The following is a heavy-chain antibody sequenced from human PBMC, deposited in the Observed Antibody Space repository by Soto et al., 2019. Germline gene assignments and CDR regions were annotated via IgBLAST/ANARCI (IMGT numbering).Heavy chain of an antibody. D-gene: IGHD3-22*01. J-gene: IGHJ3*02. CDR1: GFTFDDYA. V-gene: IGHV3-9*01. CDR2: ISWNSGSI. CDR3: AKGHGYYYDSSGYYPNPTFDI. Sequence: PVGSLRLSCAASGFTFDDYAMHWVRQAPGKGLEWVSGISWNSGSIGYADSVKGRFTISRDNAKNSLYLQMNSLRAEDTALYYCAKGHGYYYDSSGYYPNPTFDIWGQGTMVTVSS.